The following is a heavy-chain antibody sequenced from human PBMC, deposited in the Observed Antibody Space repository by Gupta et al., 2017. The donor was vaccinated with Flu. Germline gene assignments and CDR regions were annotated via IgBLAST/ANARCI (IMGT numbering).Heavy chain of an antibody. D-gene: IGHD2-2*02. Sequence: QVQLVQSGAEVKKPGASVKVSCKASGYTFTGYYMHWVRQAPGQGLAWMGWINPNSGGTNYAQKFQGWVTMTRDTSISTAYMELSRLRSDDTAVYYCARGPPVVVVPAAITHYYYYYGMDVWGQGTTVTVSS. CDR1: GYTFTGYY. V-gene: IGHV1-2*04. CDR2: INPNSGGT. CDR3: ARGPPVVVVPAAITHYYYYYGMDV. J-gene: IGHJ6*02.